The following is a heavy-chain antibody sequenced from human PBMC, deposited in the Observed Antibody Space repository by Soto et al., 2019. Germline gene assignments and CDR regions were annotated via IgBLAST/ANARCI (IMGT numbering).Heavy chain of an antibody. Sequence: QVQLVQSGAEVKKPGSSVKVSCKASGGTFSSYIFSWVRQALGQGLEWPGGIVLVCGSTNYTQKFQGRVTIAAHESTSTVCMQLSGLSFESTAVYYCARDGEVVAASPRGVFDIWGQGTMVTASS. V-gene: IGHV1-69*01. CDR3: ARDGEVVAASPRGVFDI. J-gene: IGHJ3*02. D-gene: IGHD6-6*01. CDR1: GGTFSSYI. CDR2: IVLVCGST.